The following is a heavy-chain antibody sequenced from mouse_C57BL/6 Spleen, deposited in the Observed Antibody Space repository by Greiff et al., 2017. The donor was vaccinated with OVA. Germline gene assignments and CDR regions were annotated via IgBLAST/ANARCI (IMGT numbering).Heavy chain of an antibody. CDR3: ARADYSWYFDV. J-gene: IGHJ1*03. CDR1: GYAFSSYW. Sequence: QVQLKQSGAELVKPGASVKISCKASGYAFSSYWMNWVKQRPGKGLEWIGQIYPGDGDTNYNGKFKGKATLTADKSSSTAYMPLSSLTSEDSAVYFCARADYSWYFDVWGTGTTVTVSS. D-gene: IGHD1-1*02. V-gene: IGHV1-80*01. CDR2: IYPGDGDT.